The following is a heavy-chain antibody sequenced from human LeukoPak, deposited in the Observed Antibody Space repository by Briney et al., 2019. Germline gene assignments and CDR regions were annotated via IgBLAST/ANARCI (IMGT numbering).Heavy chain of an antibody. Sequence: GGSLRLSCAASGFTFSSYAMSWVRQAPGKGLEWVSAISGSGATTYYADSVKGRFTISGDNSKNTLYLQMNSLRAEDTAVYYCAKDPHYDFWSGYSPYFDYWGQGTLVTVSS. V-gene: IGHV3-23*01. CDR1: GFTFSSYA. CDR3: AKDPHYDFWSGYSPYFDY. J-gene: IGHJ4*02. D-gene: IGHD3-3*01. CDR2: ISGSGATT.